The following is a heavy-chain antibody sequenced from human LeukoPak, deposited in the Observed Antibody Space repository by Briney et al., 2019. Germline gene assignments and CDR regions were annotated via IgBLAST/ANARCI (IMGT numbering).Heavy chain of an antibody. J-gene: IGHJ3*02. CDR3: ATKHGGPYAFDI. D-gene: IGHD2-21*01. V-gene: IGHV3-74*01. CDR2: INSDGSST. Sequence: GGSLRLSCAASGFTFSSYWMHWVRQAPGKGLVWVSRINSDGSSTSYADSVKGRFTISRGNAKNTLYLQMNSLRAEDTAVYYCATKHGGPYAFDIWGQGTMVTVSS. CDR1: GFTFSSYW.